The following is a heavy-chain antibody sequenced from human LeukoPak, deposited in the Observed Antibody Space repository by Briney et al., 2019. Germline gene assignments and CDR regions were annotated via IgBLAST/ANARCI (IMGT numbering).Heavy chain of an antibody. CDR3: AKTLRGLSGGAFDI. CDR2: IRYDGSNK. J-gene: IGHJ3*02. Sequence: PGGSLRLSCAASGFTFSSYGMHWVRQAPGKGLEWVAFIRYDGSNKYYADSVKGRFTISRDNSKNTLYLQMNSLRAEDTAVYYCAKTLRGLSGGAFDIWGQGTMVTVSS. CDR1: GFTFSSYG. D-gene: IGHD4-17*01. V-gene: IGHV3-30*02.